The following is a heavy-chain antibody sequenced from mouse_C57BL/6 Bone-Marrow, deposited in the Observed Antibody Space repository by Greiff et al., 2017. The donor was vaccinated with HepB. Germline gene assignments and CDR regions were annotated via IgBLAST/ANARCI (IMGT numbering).Heavy chain of an antibody. J-gene: IGHJ3*01. CDR1: GFTFSNYW. V-gene: IGHV6-3*01. D-gene: IGHD2-1*01. Sequence: EVKLVESGGGLVQPGGSMKLSCVASGFTFSNYWMNWVRKSPEKGLEWVAQIRLKSDNYATHYAESVKGRFTISRDDSKSSVYLQMNNLRAEDTGIYYCTEWYSWFAYWGQGTLVTVSA. CDR3: TEWYSWFAY. CDR2: IRLKSDNYAT.